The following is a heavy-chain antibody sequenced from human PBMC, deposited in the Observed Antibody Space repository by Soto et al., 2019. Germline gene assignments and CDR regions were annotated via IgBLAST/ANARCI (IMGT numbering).Heavy chain of an antibody. CDR3: ARDLSRGTSLAAAGTYYYYYMDV. CDR1: GYTFTSYD. V-gene: IGHV1-8*01. J-gene: IGHJ6*03. CDR2: MNPNSGNT. Sequence: QVKLVQSGAEVKKPGASEKVSCKASGYTFTSYDINWVRQATGQGLEWMGWMNPNSGNTGYAQKFQGRVTMTRNTSISTAYMELSSLRSEDTAVYYCARDLSRGTSLAAAGTYYYYYMDVWGKGTTVTVSS. D-gene: IGHD6-13*01.